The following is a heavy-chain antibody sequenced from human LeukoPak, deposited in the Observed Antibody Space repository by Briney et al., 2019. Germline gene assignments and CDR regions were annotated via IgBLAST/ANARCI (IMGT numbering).Heavy chain of an antibody. V-gene: IGHV4-34*01. J-gene: IGHJ4*02. CDR1: GGSFSGYY. CDR2: INHSGST. D-gene: IGHD3-10*01. CDR3: ASHMVRGVPIDY. Sequence: SETLSLTCAVYGGSFSGYYWSWIRQPPGKGLEWIGEINHSGSTNYNPSLKSRVTISVDTSKNQFSLKLSSVTAADTAVYYCASHMVRGVPIDYWGQGTLVTVSS.